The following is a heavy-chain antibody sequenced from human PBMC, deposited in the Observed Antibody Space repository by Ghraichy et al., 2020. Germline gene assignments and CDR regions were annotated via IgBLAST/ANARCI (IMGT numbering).Heavy chain of an antibody. V-gene: IGHV4-34*01. J-gene: IGHJ6*02. CDR3: ARNRIPAHYNYYYYGMDV. D-gene: IGHD1-14*01. CDR1: GGSFSGYY. Sequence: SETLSLTCAVYGGSFSGYYWSWIRQPPGKGLEWIGEINHSGTTNYKPSLKSRVTISVDTSKNQFSLKLSSVTAADTAVYYCARNRIPAHYNYYYYGMDVWSQGTTVTVSS. CDR2: INHSGTT.